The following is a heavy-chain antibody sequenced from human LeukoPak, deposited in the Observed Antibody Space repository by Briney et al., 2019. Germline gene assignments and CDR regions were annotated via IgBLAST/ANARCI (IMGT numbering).Heavy chain of an antibody. V-gene: IGHV4-34*01. D-gene: IGHD3-10*01. CDR3: ARGWGYYGSGSYYLPSLGYMAV. CDR1: GGSFSGCY. J-gene: IGHJ6*03. CDR2: INHSGST. Sequence: SETLSLTCAVYGGSFSGCYWSWIRQPPGKGLEGSGEINHSGSTNYNPSLKRRGTISVGPSKNQFSLTLSSVTAADTAVYYCARGWGYYGSGSYYLPSLGYMAVWGKGTTVTVSS.